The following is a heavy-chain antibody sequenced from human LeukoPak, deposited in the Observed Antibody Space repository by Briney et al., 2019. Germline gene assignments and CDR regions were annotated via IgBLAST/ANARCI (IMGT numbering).Heavy chain of an antibody. D-gene: IGHD3-16*01. V-gene: IGHV4-34*01. Sequence: PSETLSLTCAVYGGSFSGYYWTWIRQPPGKGLEWIGEMNHSGSANYNPSLKSRVTISVDTSKNQCSLRLSSVTAADTAVYYCARHVKRGMALDYWGQGTLVTVSS. CDR3: ARHVKRGMALDY. J-gene: IGHJ4*02. CDR1: GGSFSGYY. CDR2: MNHSGSA.